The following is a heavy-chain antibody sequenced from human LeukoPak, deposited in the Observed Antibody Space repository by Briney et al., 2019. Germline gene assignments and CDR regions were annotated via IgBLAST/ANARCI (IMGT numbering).Heavy chain of an antibody. J-gene: IGHJ4*02. CDR3: AKDQLTHSYYFDY. V-gene: IGHV3-23*01. Sequence: GGSLRLSCAASGFTFSNYAMSWVRQAPGKGLGWVSAISNSGGGTYYADSVKGRFTISRDNSKNTLYLQMNSLRAEDTAVYYCAKDQLTHSYYFDYWGQGTLLTVSS. CDR2: ISNSGGGT. D-gene: IGHD2-2*01. CDR1: GFTFSNYA.